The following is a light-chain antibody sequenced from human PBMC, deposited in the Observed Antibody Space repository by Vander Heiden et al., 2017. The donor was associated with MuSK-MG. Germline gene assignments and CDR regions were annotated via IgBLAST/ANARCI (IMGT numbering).Light chain of an antibody. Sequence: QSVLTQPPSASGTPGQRVTISCSGSNSNIGSNNVFWDQQPPGTAPKLLIYKNNQRPAGVPVRFSASKSGTSASLAISGLGSEDEADYYCAVWDDNLSVVFGGGTKLTVL. J-gene: IGLJ2*01. V-gene: IGLV1-47*01. CDR3: AVWDDNLSVV. CDR1: NSNIGSNN. CDR2: KNN.